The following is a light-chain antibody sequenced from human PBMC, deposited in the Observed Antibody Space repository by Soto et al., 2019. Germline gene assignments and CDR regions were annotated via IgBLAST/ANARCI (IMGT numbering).Light chain of an antibody. Sequence: DIQMTHSPSARSASIGGRGTSSCRASQDISSSLNWYQHKSGKAPKLLIYAASGLHSGVPSRFSGSGSGTDFTLTISSLQPEDFATYYCQKSYVTPWTFGQGTKVDIK. CDR1: QDISSS. V-gene: IGKV1-39*01. CDR3: QKSYVTPWT. J-gene: IGKJ1*01. CDR2: AAS.